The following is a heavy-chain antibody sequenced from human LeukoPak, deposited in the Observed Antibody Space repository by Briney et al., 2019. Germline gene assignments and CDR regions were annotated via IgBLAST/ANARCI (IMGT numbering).Heavy chain of an antibody. CDR3: ARADFIDAGPYLIGP. Sequence: PRASVKVSCKTSGYSFTEYYIHGVRQAPGQGLEWMGWINTKSGRTSSARKFQGRVTMTRDPSITTVYMDMAWLTSDDTAIYFCARADFIDAGPYLIGPWGQGTLVTVSS. CDR2: INTKSGRT. J-gene: IGHJ5*02. V-gene: IGHV1-2*02. CDR1: GYSFTEYY. D-gene: IGHD3-3*01.